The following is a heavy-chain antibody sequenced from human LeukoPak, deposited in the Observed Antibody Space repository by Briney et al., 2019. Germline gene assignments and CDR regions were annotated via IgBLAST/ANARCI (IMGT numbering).Heavy chain of an antibody. Sequence: SETLSLTCAVSGYSISSGYYWGWIRQPPGKGLEWIGSIYHSGSTYYNPSLKSRVTTSVDTSKNQFSLKLSSVTAADTAVYYCARHVSGDYDFWSGYQRPFDYWGQGTLVTVSS. D-gene: IGHD3-3*01. CDR1: GYSISSGYY. V-gene: IGHV4-38-2*01. CDR2: IYHSGST. CDR3: ARHVSGDYDFWSGYQRPFDY. J-gene: IGHJ4*02.